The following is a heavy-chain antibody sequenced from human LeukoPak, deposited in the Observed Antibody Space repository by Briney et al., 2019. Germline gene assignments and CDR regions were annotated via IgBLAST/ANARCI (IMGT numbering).Heavy chain of an antibody. J-gene: IGHJ4*02. CDR3: ARHGDTAMVTH. CDR1: GDSISTSSYF. V-gene: IGHV4-39*01. CDR2: IYYSGST. D-gene: IGHD5-18*01. Sequence: PSETLSLTCTVSGDSISTSSYFWGWIRQPPGEGLEWIGSIYYSGSTYYNPSLKSRVTISVDTSKNQFSLKLSSVTAADTAVYYCARHGDTAMVTHWGQGTLVTVSS.